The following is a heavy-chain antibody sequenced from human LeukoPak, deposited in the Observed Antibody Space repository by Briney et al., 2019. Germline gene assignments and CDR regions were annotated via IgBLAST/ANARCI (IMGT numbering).Heavy chain of an antibody. Sequence: PGGSLRLSCAASGFAFSRYDLSWVRQAPGKGLEWVSYISSSGSIIYYADSVKGRFTISRDNAKNSLYLQMNSLRAEDTAVYYCARDLGMTDGDYVSYFDYWGEGTLVAVSS. J-gene: IGHJ4*02. CDR3: ARDLGMTDGDYVSYFDY. D-gene: IGHD4-17*01. CDR1: GFAFSRYD. V-gene: IGHV3-48*03. CDR2: ISSSGSII.